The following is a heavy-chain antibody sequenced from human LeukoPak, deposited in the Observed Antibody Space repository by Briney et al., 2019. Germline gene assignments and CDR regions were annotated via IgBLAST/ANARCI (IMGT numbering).Heavy chain of an antibody. CDR2: IKQDGSDI. D-gene: IGHD3-16*01. Sequence: PGGSLRLSCAASGFSFSTYWMSWVRQAPGKGLEWVANIKQDGSDIYYVDSVKGRFIISRDNAKSSLYLQMSSLRAEDTAVYYCTRGGRLHPQSPYWGQGTLVTVSS. V-gene: IGHV3-7*01. J-gene: IGHJ4*02. CDR1: GFSFSTYW. CDR3: TRGGRLHPQSPY.